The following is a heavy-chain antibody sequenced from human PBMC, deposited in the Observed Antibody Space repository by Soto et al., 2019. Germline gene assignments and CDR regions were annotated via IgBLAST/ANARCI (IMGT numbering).Heavy chain of an antibody. CDR2: MYYNVNI. J-gene: IGHJ5*02. CDR1: GGSISNYY. D-gene: IGHD3-16*01. Sequence: PPETLSLTCNVSGGSISNYYCTWVRQSPEKGLEWIGYMYYNVNINYNPSLKSRVTISIDTSKNQFSLTLKSVTAADTAVYYCASGGNWFDPWGQGVLVTVSS. CDR3: ASGGNWFDP. V-gene: IGHV4-59*01.